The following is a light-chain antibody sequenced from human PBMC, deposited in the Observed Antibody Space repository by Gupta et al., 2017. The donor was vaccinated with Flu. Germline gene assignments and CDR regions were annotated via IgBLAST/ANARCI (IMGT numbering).Light chain of an antibody. V-gene: IGLV1-44*01. CDR3: AAWDDSQGV. J-gene: IGLJ3*02. CDR2: SNN. CDR1: SSKIGSKT. Sequence: SVLTQPPSASETTGKRVTISGSGSSSKIGSKTVNWYQQLPGTAPKLLIYSNNQRPSWVPDRFSGSKSGTSASLAISGLQSEDEADYYCAAWDDSQGVFGGGTKLTVL.